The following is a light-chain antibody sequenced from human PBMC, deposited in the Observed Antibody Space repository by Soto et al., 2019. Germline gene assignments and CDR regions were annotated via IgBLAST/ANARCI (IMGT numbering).Light chain of an antibody. Sequence: DIQMTQSPSTLSASVGDTVTITCRASQTVSDWLAWYRQRPGKATELLIFKASTLDSGVPSRFSGSGSGTEFTLTISSLQPDDFATYYCQQYNSFSWTFGEGTKVQIK. CDR1: QTVSDW. CDR2: KAS. V-gene: IGKV1-5*03. CDR3: QQYNSFSWT. J-gene: IGKJ1*01.